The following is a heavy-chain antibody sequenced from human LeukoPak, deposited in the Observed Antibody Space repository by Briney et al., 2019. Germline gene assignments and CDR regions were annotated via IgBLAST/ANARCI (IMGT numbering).Heavy chain of an antibody. V-gene: IGHV4-59*01. J-gene: IGHJ6*02. Sequence: SETLSLTYTVSGGSISSYYWSWIRQPPGKGLEWIGYIYYSGSTNYNPSLKSRVTISVDTSKNQFSLKVSSVTAADTAVYYCARDARGSSYMDVWGQGTTVTVSS. CDR1: GGSISSYY. CDR3: ARDARGSSYMDV. D-gene: IGHD3-10*01. CDR2: IYYSGST.